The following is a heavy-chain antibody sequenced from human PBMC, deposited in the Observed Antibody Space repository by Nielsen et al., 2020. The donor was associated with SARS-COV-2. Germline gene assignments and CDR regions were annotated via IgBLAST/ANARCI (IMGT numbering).Heavy chain of an antibody. V-gene: IGHV1-3*01. Sequence: WVRQAPGQRLEWMGWINAGNGNTKYSQKFQGRVTITRDTSASTAYMELSSLRSEDTAVYYCARAPVNYDFWSGYSDYFDYWGQGTLVTVSS. CDR3: ARAPVNYDFWSGYSDYFDY. CDR2: INAGNGNT. J-gene: IGHJ4*02. D-gene: IGHD3-3*01.